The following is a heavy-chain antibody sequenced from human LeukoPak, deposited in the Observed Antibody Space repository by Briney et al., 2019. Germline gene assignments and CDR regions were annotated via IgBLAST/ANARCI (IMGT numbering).Heavy chain of an antibody. Sequence: GRSLRLSCTASGFTFRSSAMHWVRQAPGKGLEWVAVISYDGVNTYFADSVKGRFTISRDNSKNMLFLQMSSLRHEDTAVYFCARDLGLAVASSWGGLDYWGQGTLVTVSS. CDR2: ISYDGVNT. J-gene: IGHJ4*02. D-gene: IGHD6-19*01. CDR1: GFTFRSSA. CDR3: ARDLGLAVASSWGGLDY. V-gene: IGHV3-30*04.